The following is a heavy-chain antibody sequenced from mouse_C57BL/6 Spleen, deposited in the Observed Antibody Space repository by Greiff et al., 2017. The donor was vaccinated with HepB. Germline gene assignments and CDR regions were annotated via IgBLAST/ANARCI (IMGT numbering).Heavy chain of an antibody. Sequence: QVQLQQPGAELVMPGASVKLSCKASGYTFTSYWMHWVKQRPGQGLEWIGEIDPSDSYTNYNQKFKGKSTLTVDKSSSTAYMQLSSLTSEDSAVYYCARAAYDGYSPAWFAYWGQGTLVTVSA. CDR3: ARAAYDGYSPAWFAY. CDR1: GYTFTSYW. CDR2: IDPSDSYT. J-gene: IGHJ3*01. D-gene: IGHD2-3*01. V-gene: IGHV1-69*01.